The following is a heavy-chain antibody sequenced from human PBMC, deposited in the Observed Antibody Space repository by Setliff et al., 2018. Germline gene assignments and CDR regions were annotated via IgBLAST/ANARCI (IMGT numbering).Heavy chain of an antibody. CDR1: GGSLRDSAIF. CDR3: ARHVGIRGRGYNYYYYYMDV. D-gene: IGHD3-10*01. V-gene: IGHV4-39*01. CDR2: TYYNEDT. J-gene: IGHJ6*03. Sequence: SETLSLTCTVSGGSLRDSAIFWGWIRQPPGKGLEWIGSTYYNEDTYYNPSLKSRVTMSVDTSRNQFSLKLSSVTAADTAVYSCARHVGIRGRGYNYYYYYMDVWGKGTTVTVSS.